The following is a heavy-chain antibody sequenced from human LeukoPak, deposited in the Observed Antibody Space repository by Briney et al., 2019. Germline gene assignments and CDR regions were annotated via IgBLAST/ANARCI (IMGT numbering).Heavy chain of an antibody. Sequence: PSETLSLTCTVSGGSVSSGSCYWSWIRQPPGKGLEWIGYIYSSGSTNYKPSLKSRVTISKDTSKNQFSLKLTSVTAADTAVYYCARGSSIGWSPYYFEYWGQGTLVTVSS. V-gene: IGHV4-61*01. CDR2: IYSSGST. D-gene: IGHD6-13*01. J-gene: IGHJ4*02. CDR3: ARGSSIGWSPYYFEY. CDR1: GGSVSSGSCY.